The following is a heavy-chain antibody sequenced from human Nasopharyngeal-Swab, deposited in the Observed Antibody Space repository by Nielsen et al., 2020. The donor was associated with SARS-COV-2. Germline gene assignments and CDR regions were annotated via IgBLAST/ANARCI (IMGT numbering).Heavy chain of an antibody. J-gene: IGHJ6*03. V-gene: IGHV3-11*01. CDR2: ISSSGSTT. D-gene: IGHD3-10*01. CDR3: ARLSGSFYMDV. Sequence: WIRQPPGKGLEWVSYISSSGSTTYYADSVKGRFTISRHNSKNTLYLQMNSLRAEDTAVYYCARLSGSFYMDVWGQGTTVTVSS.